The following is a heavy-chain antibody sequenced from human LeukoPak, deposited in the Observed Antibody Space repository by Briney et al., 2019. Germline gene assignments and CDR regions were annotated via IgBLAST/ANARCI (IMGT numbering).Heavy chain of an antibody. V-gene: IGHV3-7*01. CDR2: IKQDGSEK. CDR1: GFTFSSYW. Sequence: GGSLRLSCAASGFTFSSYWMSWVRQAPGKGLEWVANIKQDGSEKYYVDSVKGRFIISRDNARNSLYLQMNSLRAEDTAVYYCARDEAVLLWFGDLHYWGQGTLVTVSS. J-gene: IGHJ4*02. D-gene: IGHD3-10*01. CDR3: ARDEAVLLWFGDLHY.